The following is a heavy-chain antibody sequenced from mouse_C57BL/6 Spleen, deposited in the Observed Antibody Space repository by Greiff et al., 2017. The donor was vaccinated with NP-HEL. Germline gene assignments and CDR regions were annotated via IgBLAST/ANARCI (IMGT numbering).Heavy chain of an antibody. CDR1: GYAFSSSW. Sequence: QVQLQQSGPELVKPGASVKISCKASGYAFSSSWMNWVKQRPGKGLEWIGRIYPGDGDTNYNGKFKGKATLTADKSSRTAYMQLSSLTSEDSAVYFCARFSFGVWGTGTTVTVSS. V-gene: IGHV1-82*01. CDR2: IYPGDGDT. CDR3: ARFSFGV. J-gene: IGHJ1*03.